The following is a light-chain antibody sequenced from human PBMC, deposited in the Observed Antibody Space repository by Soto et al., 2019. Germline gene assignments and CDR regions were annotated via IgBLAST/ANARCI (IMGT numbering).Light chain of an antibody. Sequence: DIQMTQSPSTLSASVGDRVTITCRASRTISTWLAWHQQKPGKAPKLLIYDASSLESGVPSRFSGSGSGTEFTLTISYLQPDEFATYYCQQYNSLWTFGQGNEVEIK. V-gene: IGKV1-5*01. CDR2: DAS. CDR3: QQYNSLWT. J-gene: IGKJ1*01. CDR1: RTISTW.